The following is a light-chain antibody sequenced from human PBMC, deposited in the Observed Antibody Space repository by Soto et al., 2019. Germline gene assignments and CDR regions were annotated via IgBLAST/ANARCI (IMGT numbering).Light chain of an antibody. J-gene: IGLJ1*01. CDR3: CSYAGSFIFV. CDR1: SSDVGGYNY. CDR2: DVS. Sequence: QSVLTQPRSVSVSPGQSVTISCTGTSSDVGGYNYVSWYQQYPGKAPKLMIYDVSGRPSGVPDRFSGPKSGNTASLTISGLQAEDEADYYCCSYAGSFIFVFGTGTKVTVL. V-gene: IGLV2-11*01.